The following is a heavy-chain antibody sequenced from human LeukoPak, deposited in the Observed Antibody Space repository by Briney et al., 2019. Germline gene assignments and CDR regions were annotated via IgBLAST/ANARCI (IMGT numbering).Heavy chain of an antibody. D-gene: IGHD3-10*01. J-gene: IGHJ4*02. CDR3: ARVFGVGPSDY. CDR1: GFTFSSYE. V-gene: IGHV3-21*01. Sequence: GGSLRLSCAASGFTFSSYEMNWVRQAPGKGLEWVSSISSSSSYIYYADSVKGRFTISRDNAKNSLYLQMNSLRAEDTAVYYCARVFGVGPSDYWGQGTLVTVSS. CDR2: ISSSSSYI.